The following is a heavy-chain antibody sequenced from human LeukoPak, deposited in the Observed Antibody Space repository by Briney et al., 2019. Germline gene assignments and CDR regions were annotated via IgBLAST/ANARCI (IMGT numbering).Heavy chain of an antibody. CDR3: AKSSRGSGSFDY. D-gene: IGHD3-10*01. J-gene: IGHJ4*02. Sequence: GGSLRLSCAASGFTFSSYWMHWVRQAPGKGLVWVSRINTDGGSTSYADSVKGRFTISRDNAKNTLYLQMNSLRAEDTAVYYCAKSSRGSGSFDYWGQGTLVTVSS. CDR2: INTDGGST. V-gene: IGHV3-74*01. CDR1: GFTFSSYW.